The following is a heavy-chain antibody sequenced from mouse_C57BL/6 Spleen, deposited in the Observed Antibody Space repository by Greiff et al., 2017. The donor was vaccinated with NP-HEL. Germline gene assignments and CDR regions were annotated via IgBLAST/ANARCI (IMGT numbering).Heavy chain of an antibody. CDR3: ARYIPYGSSRGVFDY. Sequence: EVHLVESGGGLVQPGGSLSLSCAASGFTFTDYYMSWVRQPPGKALEWLGFIRNKANGYTTEYSASVKGRFTISRDNSQSILYLQMNALRAEDSATYYCARYIPYGSSRGVFDYWGQGTTLTVSS. J-gene: IGHJ2*01. V-gene: IGHV7-3*01. CDR1: GFTFTDYY. CDR2: IRNKANGYTT. D-gene: IGHD1-1*01.